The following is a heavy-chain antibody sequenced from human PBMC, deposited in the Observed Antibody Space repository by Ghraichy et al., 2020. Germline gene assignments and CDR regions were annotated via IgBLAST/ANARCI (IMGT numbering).Heavy chain of an antibody. D-gene: IGHD3-3*01. CDR3: ARVTIFGVVTRTFDY. J-gene: IGHJ4*02. Sequence: SCAASGFTFSSYWMSWVRQAPGKGLEWVANIKQDGSEKYYVDSVKGRFTISRDNAKNSLYLQMNSLRAEDTAVYYCARVTIFGVVTRTFDYWGRGTLVTVSS. CDR1: GFTFSSYW. CDR2: IKQDGSEK. V-gene: IGHV3-7*04.